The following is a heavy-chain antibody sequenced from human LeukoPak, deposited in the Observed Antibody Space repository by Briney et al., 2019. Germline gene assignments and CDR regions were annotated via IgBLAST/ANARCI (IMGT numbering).Heavy chain of an antibody. CDR3: ARTGSVTTDHYYFYGMDV. CDR1: GFTFSSYG. CDR2: IWYDGSNK. Sequence: GGSLRLSCAASGFTFSSYGMHWVRQAPGEGLEWVAVIWYDGSNKYYADSVKGRFTISRDNSKNTLYLQMNSLRAEDTAVYYCARTGSVTTDHYYFYGMDVWGQGTTVTVSS. V-gene: IGHV3-33*01. D-gene: IGHD4-17*01. J-gene: IGHJ6*02.